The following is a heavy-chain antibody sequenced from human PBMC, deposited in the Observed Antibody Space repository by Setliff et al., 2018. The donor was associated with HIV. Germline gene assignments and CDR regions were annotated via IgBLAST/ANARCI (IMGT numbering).Heavy chain of an antibody. Sequence: SVKVSCKASGGTFSSYALSWVRQAPGQGLDWMGGIIPVFGTTNYAQKFQGRVTITADEPTSTAYMELSSLRSEDTAVYYCARGGVYYYDSSGWSMDYWGQGTLVTVSS. J-gene: IGHJ4*02. D-gene: IGHD3-22*01. CDR2: IIPVFGTT. CDR3: ARGGVYYYDSSGWSMDY. V-gene: IGHV1-69*13. CDR1: GGTFSSYA.